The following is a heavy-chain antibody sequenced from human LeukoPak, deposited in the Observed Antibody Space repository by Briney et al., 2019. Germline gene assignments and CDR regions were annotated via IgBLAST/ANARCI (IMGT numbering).Heavy chain of an antibody. Sequence: SAVTVSHKACRGTVSSYVIMWVRQPPGQGREGMGGIIHIFGTANHAQKLQGRVTITAEQSTSTAYMELSSLRSEDTAVYYCATKGLLVVPAAMKDYFYYYYMDVWGKGTTVTVSS. CDR1: RGTVSSYV. CDR3: ATKGLLVVPAAMKDYFYYYYMDV. J-gene: IGHJ6*03. D-gene: IGHD2-2*01. CDR2: IIHIFGTA. V-gene: IGHV1-69*13.